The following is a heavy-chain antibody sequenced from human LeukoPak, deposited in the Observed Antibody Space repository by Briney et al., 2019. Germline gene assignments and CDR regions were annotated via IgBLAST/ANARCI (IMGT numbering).Heavy chain of an antibody. V-gene: IGHV3-43*02. D-gene: IGHD2-21*02. CDR3: AKDSGDPLYYYYGMDV. CDR2: ISGDGSST. CDR1: GFTFDDYA. Sequence: GGSLRLSCAASGFTFDDYAMRWVRQAPGKGLEWVSLISGDGSSTYYADSVKGRFTISRDNSKNSLYLQMNSLRTEDTALYYCAKDSGDPLYYYYGMDVWGQGTTVTVSS. J-gene: IGHJ6*02.